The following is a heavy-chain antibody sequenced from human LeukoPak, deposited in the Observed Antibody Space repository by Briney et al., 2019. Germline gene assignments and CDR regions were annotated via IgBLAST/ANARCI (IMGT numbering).Heavy chain of an antibody. CDR2: IRYDGSNK. CDR1: GFTFSSYG. V-gene: IGHV3-30*02. D-gene: IGHD6-19*01. J-gene: IGHJ4*02. CDR3: AALIPVIAVATREGVDY. Sequence: PGGSLRLSCAASGFTFSSYGMHWVRQAPGKGLEWVAFIRYDGSNKYYADSVKGRFTISRDNSKNTLYLQMNSLRAEDTAVYYCAALIPVIAVATREGVDYWGQGTLVTVSS.